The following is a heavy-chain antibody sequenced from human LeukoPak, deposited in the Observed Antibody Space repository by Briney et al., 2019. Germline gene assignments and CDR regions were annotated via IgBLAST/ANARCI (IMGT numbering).Heavy chain of an antibody. J-gene: IGHJ4*02. CDR2: ISYDGSNK. Sequence: PGGSLRLSCAASGFTVSSNYMSWVRQAPGKGLEWVAVISYDGSNKYYADSVKGRFTISRDNSKNTLYLQMNSLRAEDTAVYYCARQYGDYVISVTPGASAEDYYFDYWGQGTLVTVSS. CDR1: GFTVSSNY. V-gene: IGHV3-30*03. CDR3: ARQYGDYVISVTPGASAEDYYFDY. D-gene: IGHD4-17*01.